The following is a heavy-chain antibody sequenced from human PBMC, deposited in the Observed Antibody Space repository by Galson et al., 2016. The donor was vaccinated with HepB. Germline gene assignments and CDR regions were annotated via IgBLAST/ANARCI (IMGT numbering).Heavy chain of an antibody. CDR2: IIPIFGTA. Sequence: SVKVSCKASGGTFSNYAISWVRQAPGQGLEWMGGIIPIFGTANYAQKFQGRVTITADESTSTAYMELGSLRSEGTAVYYCAQPRTTVTTLYYYYGMDVWGQGTTVTVSS. J-gene: IGHJ6*02. CDR3: AQPRTTVTTLYYYYGMDV. V-gene: IGHV1-69*13. D-gene: IGHD4-17*01. CDR1: GGTFSNYA.